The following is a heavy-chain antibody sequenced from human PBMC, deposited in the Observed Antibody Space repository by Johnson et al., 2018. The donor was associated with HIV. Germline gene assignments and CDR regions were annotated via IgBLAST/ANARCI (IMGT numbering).Heavy chain of an antibody. CDR3: ALAAIAAAGDAFDI. CDR1: GFTFSSYG. J-gene: IGHJ3*02. CDR2: ISYDGSNK. V-gene: IGHV3-30*03. Sequence: QVQVVESGGGVVQPGRSLRLSCAASGFTFSSYGMHWVRQAPGKGLEWVAVISYDGSNKYYADSVKGRFTISRDNSKNTLYLQMNSLRAEDTAVYYCALAAIAAAGDAFDIWGQGTMVTVSS. D-gene: IGHD6-13*01.